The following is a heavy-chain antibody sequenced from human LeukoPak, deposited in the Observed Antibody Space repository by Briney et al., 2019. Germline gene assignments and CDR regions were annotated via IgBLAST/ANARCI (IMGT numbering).Heavy chain of an antibody. CDR2: IHYSGST. CDR3: ARALSGDTSWFDP. Sequence: SQTLSLTCTVSGGSISSGGYYWSWIRQHPGKGLEWIGYIHYSGSTYYNPSLKSRVTISVDTSKNQFSLKLSSVTAADTAVYYCARALSGDTSWFDPWGQGTLVTVSS. CDR1: GGSISSGGYY. V-gene: IGHV4-31*03. J-gene: IGHJ5*02. D-gene: IGHD3-10*01.